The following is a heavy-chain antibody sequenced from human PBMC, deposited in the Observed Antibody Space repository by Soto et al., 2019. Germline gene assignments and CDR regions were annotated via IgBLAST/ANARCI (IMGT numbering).Heavy chain of an antibody. D-gene: IGHD5-12*01. CDR3: EKDIPVDTIWGAEYYVMDV. CDR2: ISGNNGNL. V-gene: IGHV3-9*01. CDR1: GFTFGDYA. J-gene: IGHJ6*02. Sequence: SLRRSYPASGFTFGDYAMHWVRQAPGKGLEWVAVISGNNGNLGFVDAVKGRFTISRDNAKNSLYLQMNRLRPEDTALYYCEKDIPVDTIWGAEYYVMDVWGQGTKVTVYS.